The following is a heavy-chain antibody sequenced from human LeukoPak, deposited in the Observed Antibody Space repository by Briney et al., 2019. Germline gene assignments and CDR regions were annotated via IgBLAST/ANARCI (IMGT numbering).Heavy chain of an antibody. J-gene: IGHJ3*02. Sequence: PSQTLSLTCTVSGGSISSGSYYWSWIRQPAGKGLEWIGRIYTSGSTNYNPSLKSRVTISVDTSKNQFSLKLSSVTAADTAVYYCARDDFWSGYYGIWGQGTMVTVSS. CDR1: GGSISSGSYY. D-gene: IGHD3-3*01. V-gene: IGHV4-61*02. CDR3: ARDDFWSGYYGI. CDR2: IYTSGST.